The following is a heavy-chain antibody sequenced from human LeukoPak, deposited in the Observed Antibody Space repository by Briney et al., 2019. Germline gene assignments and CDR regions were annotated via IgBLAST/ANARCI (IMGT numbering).Heavy chain of an antibody. V-gene: IGHV3-30*03. Sequence: GGSLRLSCAASGFTFSSYGMHWVRQAPDKGLEWVAVISYDGSNKYYADSVKGRFTISRDNSKNTLYLQMNSLRAEDTAVYYCARAYNSGWYNAFDYWGQGTLVTVSS. CDR2: ISYDGSNK. J-gene: IGHJ4*02. CDR3: ARAYNSGWYNAFDY. D-gene: IGHD6-19*01. CDR1: GFTFSSYG.